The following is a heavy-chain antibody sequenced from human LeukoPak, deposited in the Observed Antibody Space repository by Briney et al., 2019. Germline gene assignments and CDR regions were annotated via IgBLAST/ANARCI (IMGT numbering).Heavy chain of an antibody. V-gene: IGHV4-4*07. CDR3: ARGESGSYYVDY. D-gene: IGHD1-26*01. Sequence: SDTLSLTCTVSGRYISSYYWSWIRQPAGKGLEWIGRIYTSGSTNYNPSLKSRVTMSVDTSKNQFSLKLSSVTAADTAVYYCARGESGSYYVDYWGQGTLVTVSS. CDR1: GRYISSYY. CDR2: IYTSGST. J-gene: IGHJ4*02.